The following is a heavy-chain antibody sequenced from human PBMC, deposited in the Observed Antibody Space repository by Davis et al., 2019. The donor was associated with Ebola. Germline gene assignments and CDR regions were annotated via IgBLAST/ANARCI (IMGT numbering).Heavy chain of an antibody. Sequence: PSETLSLTCTVSGGSVSSGSYYWSWIRQPPGKGLEWIGYIYYSGSTNYNPSLKSRVTISVDTSKNQFSLKLSSVTAADTAVYYCARETYCSGGSCYNEAFDIWGQGTMVTVSS. J-gene: IGHJ3*02. CDR1: GGSVSSGSYY. CDR2: IYYSGST. CDR3: ARETYCSGGSCYNEAFDI. V-gene: IGHV4-61*01. D-gene: IGHD2-15*01.